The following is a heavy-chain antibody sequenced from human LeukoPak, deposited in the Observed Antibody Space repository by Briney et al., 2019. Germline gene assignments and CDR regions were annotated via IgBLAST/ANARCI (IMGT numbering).Heavy chain of an antibody. Sequence: PGGSLRLSCAASGFTFSSYAMSWVRQAPRKGLEWVSAVSAGGDNTYYAESVKGRFTIFGDNSKNTVYLQMTSVTAEDTARYYCAKKRTPVAGTNYFDYWGQGILVTVSS. D-gene: IGHD6-19*01. V-gene: IGHV3-23*01. CDR3: AKKRTPVAGTNYFDY. CDR2: VSAGGDNT. J-gene: IGHJ4*02. CDR1: GFTFSSYA.